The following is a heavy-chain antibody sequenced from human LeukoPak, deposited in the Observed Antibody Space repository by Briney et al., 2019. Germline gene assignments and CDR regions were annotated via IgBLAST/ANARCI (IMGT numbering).Heavy chain of an antibody. D-gene: IGHD3-16*01. CDR3: ARGFGITFGRVITIAFDI. Sequence: PGGSLRLSSAASGFTSSSYDTHWVRPATRKGLEWVSGIGTAGDTYYPGSVKGRFTISRENAKNSLYLQMNSLRAGDTAVYYCARGFGITFGRVITIAFDIWGQGTKVTVSS. CDR1: GFTSSSYD. J-gene: IGHJ3*02. CDR2: IGTAGDT. V-gene: IGHV3-13*01.